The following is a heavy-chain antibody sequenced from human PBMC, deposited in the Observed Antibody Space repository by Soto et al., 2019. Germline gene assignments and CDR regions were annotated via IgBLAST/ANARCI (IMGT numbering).Heavy chain of an antibody. CDR2: TYYKSKFNN. J-gene: IGHJ6*02. CDR1: GDSVSINSAA. Sequence: SQTLSLTCAISGDSVSINSAAWNWIMQSPSRGLEWLGRTYYKSKFNNDYALSVKSRITINPDTSKNQFSLHLYSVTPEDTAVYYCTGITWFRGMDVWGQGTPVTVSS. CDR3: TGITWFRGMDV. D-gene: IGHD3-10*01. V-gene: IGHV6-1*01.